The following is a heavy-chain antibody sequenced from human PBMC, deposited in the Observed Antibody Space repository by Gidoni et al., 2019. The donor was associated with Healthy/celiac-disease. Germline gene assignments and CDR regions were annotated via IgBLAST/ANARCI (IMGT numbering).Heavy chain of an antibody. D-gene: IGHD2-15*01. Sequence: EVQLVQSGAEVKKTGESRRISGKGSGSSFTTDWISWVRQMPGKGLEGMGRIGPGDSYTNYTPSFQGHVTISADKSISTAYLQWSSLKASDTAMYDCARPVDYYYYGMDVWGQGTTVTVSS. CDR3: ARPVDYYYYGMDV. CDR1: GSSFTTDW. CDR2: IGPGDSYT. V-gene: IGHV5-10-1*03. J-gene: IGHJ6*02.